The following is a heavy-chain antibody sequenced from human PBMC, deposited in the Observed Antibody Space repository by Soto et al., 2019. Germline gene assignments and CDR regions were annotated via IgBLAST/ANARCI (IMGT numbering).Heavy chain of an antibody. J-gene: IGHJ6*02. CDR1: GGSISSYY. D-gene: IGHD6-13*01. CDR3: ARHVHSSSWGIDV. CDR2: FYYIGST. V-gene: IGHV4-59*08. Sequence: SETLSLTCTVSGGSISSYYWSWIRQPPGKGLEWIGYFYYIGSTNNNPSLKSRFTISVDTSKNQFFLKLTFVISADTAMYYCARHVHSSSWGIDVWGQGTTVTVSS.